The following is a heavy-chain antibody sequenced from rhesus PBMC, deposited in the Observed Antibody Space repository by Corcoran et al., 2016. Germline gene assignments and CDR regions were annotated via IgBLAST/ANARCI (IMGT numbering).Heavy chain of an antibody. CDR1: GYSISSGYY. V-gene: IGHV4-122*02. Sequence: QVQLQESGPGLVKPSETLSLTCAVSGYSISSGYYWNWIRQPPGKGLEWIGWISYRGTTTYNPSLKSRVTISRATSKNQFSLKLRSLTAADTAVYYCATAYPPFYRFDSWGQGVLVTLSS. J-gene: IGHJ4*01. CDR2: ISYRGTT. CDR3: ATAYPPFYRFDS. D-gene: IGHD4-11*01.